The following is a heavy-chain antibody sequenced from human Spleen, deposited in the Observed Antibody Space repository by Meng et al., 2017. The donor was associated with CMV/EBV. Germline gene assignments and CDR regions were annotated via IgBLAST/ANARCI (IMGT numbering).Heavy chain of an antibody. CDR1: GYRFTDYW. Sequence: KVSCKGSGYRFTDYWIGWVRQMPGKGLEWMGIIYPGGSDTRYSPSSQGQVTISADKSITTAYLQWSSLKASDTAMYYCARLLLGTTFAFDIWGQGTMVTVSS. D-gene: IGHD1-26*01. J-gene: IGHJ3*02. CDR3: ARLLLGTTFAFDI. V-gene: IGHV5-51*01. CDR2: IYPGGSDT.